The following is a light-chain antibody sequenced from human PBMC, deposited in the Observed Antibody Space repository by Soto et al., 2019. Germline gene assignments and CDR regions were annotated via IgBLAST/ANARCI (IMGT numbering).Light chain of an antibody. V-gene: IGKV3-20*01. CDR3: QQYGNSPPYT. J-gene: IGKJ2*01. Sequence: EIVLTQSPGTLSLSPGEGATLSCRASQSVSSNSLAWYQQKPGQPPSLIIFGVSNRASDIPDRFSGSGSGTDFTLTISRLEPEDFAVYYCQQYGNSPPYTFGQGTKLEIK. CDR2: GVS. CDR1: QSVSSNS.